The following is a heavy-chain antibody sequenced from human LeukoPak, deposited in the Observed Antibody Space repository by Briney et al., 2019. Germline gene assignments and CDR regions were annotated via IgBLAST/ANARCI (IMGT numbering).Heavy chain of an antibody. D-gene: IGHD1-7*01. J-gene: IGHJ3*01. CDR1: GFIFSNAW. CDR3: VRDMSKAVTGTGAFDL. CDR2: IDVDERTT. V-gene: IGHV3-74*01. Sequence: PGGSLRLSCAGSGFIFSNAWMSWVRQAPGKGLEWVSRIDVDERTTDYADSVRGRFTISRDGAKNTLYLQMNSLRAEDTAVYYCVRDMSKAVTGTGAFDLWGQGTTVTVSS.